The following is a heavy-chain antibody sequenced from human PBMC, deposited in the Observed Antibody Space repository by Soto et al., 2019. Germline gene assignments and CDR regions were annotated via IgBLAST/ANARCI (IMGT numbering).Heavy chain of an antibody. CDR1: GYIFTNYW. CDR3: ARPRDYGVALDPLDI. Sequence: GESLKISCKASGYIFTNYWIAWVRQMPGRGLEWMGIIYPADSDTRYSPSFKGQVTMSADKSIGTAYLQWSSLMASDTAIYYCARPRDYGVALDPLDIWGQGPMVTVPS. CDR2: IYPADSDT. D-gene: IGHD4-17*01. V-gene: IGHV5-51*01. J-gene: IGHJ3*02.